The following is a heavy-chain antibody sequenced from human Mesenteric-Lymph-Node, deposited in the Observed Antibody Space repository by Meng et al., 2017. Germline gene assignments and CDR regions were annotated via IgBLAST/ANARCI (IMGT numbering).Heavy chain of an antibody. CDR2: IYHSGST. Sequence: SETLSLTCAVSGYSISSGYYWGWIRQPPGKGLEWIGSIYHSGSTYYNPSLKSRVTISVDTSKNQFSLKLSSVTAADTAVYYCARDHPAGQFDYWGQGTLVTVSS. CDR3: ARDHPAGQFDY. J-gene: IGHJ4*02. CDR1: GYSISSGYY. V-gene: IGHV4-38-2*02.